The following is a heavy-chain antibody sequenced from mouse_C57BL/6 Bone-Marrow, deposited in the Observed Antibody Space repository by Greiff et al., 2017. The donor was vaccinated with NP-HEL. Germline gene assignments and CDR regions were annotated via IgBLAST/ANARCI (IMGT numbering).Heavy chain of an antibody. CDR1: GYTFTDYN. J-gene: IGHJ1*03. CDR2: INPNNGGT. Sequence: EVQLQQSGPELVKPGASVKIPCKASGYTFTDYNMDWVKQSHGKSLEWIGDINPNNGGTIYNQKFKGKATLTVDKSSSTAYMELRSLTSEDTAVYYCAREGLLPWYFDVWGTGTTVTVSS. D-gene: IGHD2-3*01. CDR3: AREGLLPWYFDV. V-gene: IGHV1-18*01.